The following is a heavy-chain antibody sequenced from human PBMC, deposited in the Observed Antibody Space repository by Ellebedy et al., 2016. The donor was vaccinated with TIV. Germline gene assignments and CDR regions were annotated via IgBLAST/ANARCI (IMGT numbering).Heavy chain of an antibody. CDR3: AKDPTTLVVAAIFDY. V-gene: IGHV3-23*01. J-gene: IGHJ4*02. CDR1: GFTFSSYA. CDR2: ISGSGGST. Sequence: GESLKISCAASGFTFSSYAMSWARQAPGKGLEWVSAISGSGGSTYYADSVKGRFTISRDNSKNTLYLQMNSLRAEDTAVYYCAKDPTTLVVAAIFDYWGQGTLVTVSS. D-gene: IGHD2-15*01.